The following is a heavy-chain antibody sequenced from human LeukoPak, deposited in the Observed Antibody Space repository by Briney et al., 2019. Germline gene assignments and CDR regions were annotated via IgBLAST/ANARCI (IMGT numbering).Heavy chain of an antibody. Sequence: GGSLRLSCSASGFTFSSHWMHWARQAPGKGLVWVSRINGDESETNCAGSVRGRFTISRDNAKNTLFLQMHSLRADDTAVYYCASGSGDYGDPFDYWGQGTLVTVSS. V-gene: IGHV3-74*01. D-gene: IGHD4-17*01. J-gene: IGHJ4*02. CDR1: GFTFSSHW. CDR3: ASGSGDYGDPFDY. CDR2: INGDESET.